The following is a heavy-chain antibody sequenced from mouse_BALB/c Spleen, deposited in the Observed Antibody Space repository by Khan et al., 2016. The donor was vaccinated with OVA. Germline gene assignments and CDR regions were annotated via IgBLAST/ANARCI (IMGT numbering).Heavy chain of an antibody. CDR3: ARDGNYMDY. CDR2: IYYSGII. CDR1: GYSITSGYS. D-gene: IGHD2-1*01. J-gene: IGHJ4*01. Sequence: ELVESGPDLVKPSQSLSLTCTVTGYSITSGYSWHWIRQFPGNKLGWMGYIYYSGIINYNPSLKSRISITRDTSTNQFFLQLNSVTTEDTATYYCARDGNYMDYWGQGTSVTVSS. V-gene: IGHV3-1*02.